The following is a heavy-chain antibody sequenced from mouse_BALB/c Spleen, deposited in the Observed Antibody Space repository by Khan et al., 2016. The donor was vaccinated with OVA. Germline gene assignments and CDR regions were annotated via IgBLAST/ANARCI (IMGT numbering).Heavy chain of an antibody. J-gene: IGHJ2*01. V-gene: IGHV1-20*02. CDR1: GYSFTGYF. D-gene: IGHD1-1*01. Sequence: EVELVESGPELVRPGASVKISCKASGYSFTGYFMNWVMQSHGKSLEWIGRINPHIGETFYNQRFKDKATLTVDESSSTAHMGLRSLASEDSAVYYCTRIYRSDFDYWGQGTTLTVSS. CDR3: TRIYRSDFDY. CDR2: INPHIGET.